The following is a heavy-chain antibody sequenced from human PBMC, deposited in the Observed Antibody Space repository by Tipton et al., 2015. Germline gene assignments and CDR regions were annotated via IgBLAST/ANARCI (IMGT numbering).Heavy chain of an antibody. Sequence: TLSLTCTVSGGSISSGVYYWSWIRQHPGKGLEWIGCIYYNGSTYNNPSLKSRVTISQDTSKNQFSLKVSSVTAADTAVYYCARGGYSDHDFDYWGQGTLVTVSS. CDR2: IYYNGST. D-gene: IGHD5-18*01. V-gene: IGHV4-31*03. CDR3: ARGGYSDHDFDY. CDR1: GGSISSGVYY. J-gene: IGHJ4*02.